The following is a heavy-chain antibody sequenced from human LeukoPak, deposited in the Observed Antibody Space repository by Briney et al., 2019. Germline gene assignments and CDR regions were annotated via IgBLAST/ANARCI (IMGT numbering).Heavy chain of an antibody. D-gene: IGHD3-10*01. V-gene: IGHV3-23*01. Sequence: GGSLRLSCAGSRFTFSSYVMTWVRQAPGKGLEWVSSISGSGESTFYVDSVKGRFTISRDNSKNTLYLQMNSLRAEDTAVYYCAKDRQNYYGSGYYFDYWGQRTLVTVSS. CDR3: AKDRQNYYGSGYYFDY. CDR2: ISGSGEST. CDR1: RFTFSSYV. J-gene: IGHJ4*02.